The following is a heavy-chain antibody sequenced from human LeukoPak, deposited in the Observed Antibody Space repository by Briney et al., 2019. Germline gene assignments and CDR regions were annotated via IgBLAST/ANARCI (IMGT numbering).Heavy chain of an antibody. CDR1: GYTFTSYY. Sequence: ASVKVSCKASGYTFTSYYMHWVRQAPGQGLEWMGWISAYNGNTNYAQKLQGRVTMTTDTSTSTAYMELRSLRSDDTAVYYCARDALAYCGGDCYSVYWGQGTLVTVSS. V-gene: IGHV1-18*04. J-gene: IGHJ4*02. D-gene: IGHD2-21*02. CDR3: ARDALAYCGGDCYSVY. CDR2: ISAYNGNT.